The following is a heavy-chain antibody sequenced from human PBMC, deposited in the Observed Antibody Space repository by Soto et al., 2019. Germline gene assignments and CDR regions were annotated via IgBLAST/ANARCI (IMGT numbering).Heavy chain of an antibody. CDR2: ISAFNDYT. CDR1: GYTFNKYG. J-gene: IGHJ3*01. V-gene: IGHV1-18*01. CDR3: ARGRGVVIPAGTPDAFDV. Sequence: ASVKVSCKASGYTFNKYGFNWVRQAPGQGLEWMGRISAFNDYTNLAQKFQGRLTLTTDASTNTAYMELQVLRSDDTAMYYCARGRGVVIPAGTPDAFDVWGRGQWSPSPQ. D-gene: IGHD6-13*01.